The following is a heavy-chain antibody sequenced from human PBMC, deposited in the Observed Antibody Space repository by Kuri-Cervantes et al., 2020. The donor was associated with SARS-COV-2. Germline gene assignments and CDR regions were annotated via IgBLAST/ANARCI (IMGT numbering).Heavy chain of an antibody. J-gene: IGHJ4*02. Sequence: GGSLRLSCKGSGYSFTSYWMSWVRQAPGKGLEWVANIKQDGSEKYYVDSVKGRFTISRDNAKNSLYLQMNSLGAEDTAVYYCARNPQLIPWLIYFDYWGQGTLVTVSS. CDR3: ARNPQLIPWLIYFDY. CDR1: GYSFTSYW. V-gene: IGHV3-7*01. CDR2: IKQDGSEK. D-gene: IGHD5-18*01.